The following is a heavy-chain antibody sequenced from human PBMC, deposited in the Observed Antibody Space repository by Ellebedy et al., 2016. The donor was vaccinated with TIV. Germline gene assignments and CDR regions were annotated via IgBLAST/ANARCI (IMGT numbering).Heavy chain of an antibody. J-gene: IGHJ4*02. Sequence: SETLSLXCTVSGGSISSSSYYWGWIRQPPGKGLEWIGSIYYSGSTYYNPSLKSRVTISVDTSKNQFSLKLSSVTAADTAVYYCARHRSRAAAGTLAFDYWGQGTLVTVSS. CDR3: ARHRSRAAAGTLAFDY. CDR2: IYYSGST. CDR1: GGSISSSSYY. D-gene: IGHD6-13*01. V-gene: IGHV4-39*01.